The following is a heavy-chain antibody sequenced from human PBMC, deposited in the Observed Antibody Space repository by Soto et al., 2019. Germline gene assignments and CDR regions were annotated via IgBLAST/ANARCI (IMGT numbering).Heavy chain of an antibody. CDR3: ARAPSAYCSGGSCYKIFDC. V-gene: IGHV1-8*01. D-gene: IGHD2-15*01. Sequence: VEVCCKASGYTFSSYDINWVRQATGQGLEWMGWMNPNSGNTGYAQKFQGRVTMTRNTSISTAYMELSSLRSEDTAVYYCARAPSAYCSGGSCYKIFDCWGQGTLVTVSS. CDR2: MNPNSGNT. CDR1: GYTFSSYD. J-gene: IGHJ4*02.